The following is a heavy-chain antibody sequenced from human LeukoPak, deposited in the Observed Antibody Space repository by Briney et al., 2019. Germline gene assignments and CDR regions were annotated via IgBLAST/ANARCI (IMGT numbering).Heavy chain of an antibody. CDR3: ARDRLEWLLGLDP. CDR2: IYTSGST. Sequence: SQTLSLTCTVSGVSISSGSYYWSWIRQPAGKGLEWIGRIYTSGSTNYNPSLKSRVTISVDTSKNQFSLKLSSVTAAETAVNYCARDRLEWLLGLDPWGQGTLVTVSS. V-gene: IGHV4-61*02. D-gene: IGHD3-3*01. J-gene: IGHJ5*02. CDR1: GVSISSGSYY.